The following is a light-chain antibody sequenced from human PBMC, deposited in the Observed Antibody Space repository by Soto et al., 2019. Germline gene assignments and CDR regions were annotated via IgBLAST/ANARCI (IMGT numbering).Light chain of an antibody. Sequence: EVVLTQSPGTLSLSPGERATLSCRARQSVSSNYLAWYQQKPGQAPRLLIYDASSRATGIPDRFSGSGSGTDFTLTISRLEPEDFAVYYCQQYGSLPPWTFGQGTKVEIK. CDR3: QQYGSLPPWT. J-gene: IGKJ1*01. CDR1: QSVSSNY. CDR2: DAS. V-gene: IGKV3-20*01.